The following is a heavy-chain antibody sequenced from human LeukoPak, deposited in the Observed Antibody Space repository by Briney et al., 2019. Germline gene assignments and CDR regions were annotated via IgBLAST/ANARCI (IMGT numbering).Heavy chain of an antibody. CDR2: IIPILGIA. CDR3: AREKDYYDSSGSSVYFDY. J-gene: IGHJ4*02. D-gene: IGHD3-22*01. CDR1: GGTFSIYA. Sequence: EASVKVSCKASGGTFSIYAISWVRQAPGQGLEWMGRIIPILGIANYAQKFQGRVTITADKSTSTAYMELSSLRSEDTAVYYCAREKDYYDSSGSSVYFDYWGQGTLVTVSS. V-gene: IGHV1-69*04.